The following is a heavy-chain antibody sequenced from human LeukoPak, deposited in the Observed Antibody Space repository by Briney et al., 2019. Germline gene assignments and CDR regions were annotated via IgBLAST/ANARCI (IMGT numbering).Heavy chain of an antibody. J-gene: IGHJ3*02. Sequence: GGSLRLSCAASGFTFSGYAMSWVRQAPGKGLEWVSGISGSGGRTYYADSVKGRFTISRDNSKNTLYLQMNSLRDEDTAVYYCAEAQSTSGSYFTGHAFDIWGQGTMVTVSS. CDR1: GFTFSGYA. CDR2: ISGSGGRT. V-gene: IGHV3-23*01. D-gene: IGHD1-26*01. CDR3: AEAQSTSGSYFTGHAFDI.